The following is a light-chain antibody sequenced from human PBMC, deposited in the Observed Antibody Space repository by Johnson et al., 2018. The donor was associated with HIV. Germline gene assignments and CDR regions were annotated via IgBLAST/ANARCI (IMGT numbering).Light chain of an antibody. CDR3: ATWDTSLSCYV. CDR2: ENN. Sequence: QSVLTQPPSVSAAPGQKVTISCSGSSSNIGNNYVSWYQQLPGTAPKLLIYENNKRPSGIPDRFSGSKSGTSATLGITGLQTGDEADYYCATWDTSLSCYVFGTGTKVTVL. CDR1: SSNIGNNY. V-gene: IGLV1-51*02. J-gene: IGLJ1*01.